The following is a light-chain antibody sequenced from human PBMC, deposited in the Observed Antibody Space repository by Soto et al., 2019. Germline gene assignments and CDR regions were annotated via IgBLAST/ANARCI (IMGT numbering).Light chain of an antibody. CDR1: SSNIGNNY. J-gene: IGLJ2*01. Sequence: QSVLTQPPSVSAAPGQTVTNSCSGSSSNIGNNYVSWYQQLPGTAPKLLIYDSNKRPSGIPDRFSGSKSGTSATLGITGLQTGDEADYYCGTWDSSLSVGVFGGGTKLTVL. CDR2: DSN. V-gene: IGLV1-51*01. CDR3: GTWDSSLSVGV.